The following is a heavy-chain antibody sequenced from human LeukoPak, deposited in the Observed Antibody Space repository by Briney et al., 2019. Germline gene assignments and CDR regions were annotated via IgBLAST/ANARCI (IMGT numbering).Heavy chain of an antibody. V-gene: IGHV3-23*01. CDR3: AKGPSAIAAAADWFDP. CDR2: ISGSGGST. J-gene: IGHJ5*02. CDR1: GFTFSSSA. D-gene: IGHD6-13*01. Sequence: HPGGSLRLSCAASGFTFSSSAMNWVRQAPGKGLEWVSTISGSGGSTYYADSVRGRFTISRDNSKNTLHLQMNSLRAEDTAVYYCAKGPSAIAAAADWFDPWGQGTLVTVSS.